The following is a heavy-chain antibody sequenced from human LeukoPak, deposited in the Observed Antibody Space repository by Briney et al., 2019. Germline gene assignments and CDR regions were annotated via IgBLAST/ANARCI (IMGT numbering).Heavy chain of an antibody. CDR1: GISLSNYA. CDR3: AKRGVVIRGILENGYDQEAYHYDF. J-gene: IGHJ4*02. CDR2: ISERGGST. Sequence: GGSLRLSCVVSGISLSNYAMTWVRQAPGKGLEWVSYISERGGSTTYADSVKGRFTISRDTSLNTLYLQMNNLRAEDTAVYFCAKRGVVIRGILENGYDQEAYHYDFWGQGVLVTVSS. V-gene: IGHV3-23*01. D-gene: IGHD3-10*01.